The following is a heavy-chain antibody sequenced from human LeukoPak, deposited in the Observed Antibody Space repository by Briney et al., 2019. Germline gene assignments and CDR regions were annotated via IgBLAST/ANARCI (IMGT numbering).Heavy chain of an antibody. J-gene: IGHJ4*02. CDR2: INTDGSST. CDR3: AREGYGAAFDY. CDR1: GFTFSSYW. D-gene: IGHD4-17*01. V-gene: IGHV3-74*01. Sequence: GGSLRLSCAASGFTFSSYWMHWVRQAPGKGLLWVSRINTDGSSTNFADSVRGRFTISRDNAKNTLYLQMNSLRAEDTAVYYCAREGYGAAFDYWSQGNLVTVSS.